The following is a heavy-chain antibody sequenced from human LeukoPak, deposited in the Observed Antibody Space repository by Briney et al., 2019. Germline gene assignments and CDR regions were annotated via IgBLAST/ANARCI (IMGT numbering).Heavy chain of an antibody. CDR1: GYTFTSYG. V-gene: IGHV1-18*01. CDR2: ISAYNGNT. D-gene: IGHD2-2*01. Sequence: ASVKVSCKASGYTFTSYGISWVRRAPGQGLEWMGWISAYNGNTNYAQKLQGRVTMTTDTSTSTAYMELRSLRSDDTAVYYCARDLYCSSTSCYPRDNWFDPWGQGTLVTVSS. J-gene: IGHJ5*02. CDR3: ARDLYCSSTSCYPRDNWFDP.